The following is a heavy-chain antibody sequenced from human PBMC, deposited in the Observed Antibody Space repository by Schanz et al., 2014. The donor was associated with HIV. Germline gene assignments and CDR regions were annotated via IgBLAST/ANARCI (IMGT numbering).Heavy chain of an antibody. J-gene: IGHJ4*02. CDR3: ARDLPNPYFDFSGPAGDY. D-gene: IGHD3-22*01. V-gene: IGHV3-33*01. Sequence: QVQLVESGGGVVQPGRSLRLSCAASGFIFSYYGMHWVRQAPGKGLEWVAVTWYDGSNEYYADSVKGRFTISRDNSKNTLYLQMNSLRPEDTAVYYCARDLPNPYFDFSGPAGDYWGQGALVTVSS. CDR1: GFIFSYYG. CDR2: TWYDGSNE.